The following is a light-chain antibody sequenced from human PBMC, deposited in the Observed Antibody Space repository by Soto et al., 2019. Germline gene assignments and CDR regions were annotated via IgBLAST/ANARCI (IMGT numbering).Light chain of an antibody. Sequence: QSALTQPPSASGTPWQRVTISCSGSSSNIGSNTVNWYQQLPGTAPKLVIYSNNQRPSGVPDRFSGSKSGTSASLAISGLQSEDEAEYYCVAWDDSLDGYVVCGGGTKVTV. CDR1: SSNIGSNT. CDR3: VAWDDSLDGYVV. CDR2: SNN. V-gene: IGLV1-44*01. J-gene: IGLJ2*01.